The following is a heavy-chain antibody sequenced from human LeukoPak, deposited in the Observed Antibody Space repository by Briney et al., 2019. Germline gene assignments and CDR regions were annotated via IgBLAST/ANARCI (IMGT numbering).Heavy chain of an antibody. CDR2: INPSGGST. V-gene: IGHV1-46*01. CDR3: ARPWELHAPREAFDI. CDR1: GYTFTSYD. J-gene: IGHJ3*02. D-gene: IGHD1-26*01. Sequence: ASVKVSCKASGYTFTSYDINWVRQAPGQGLEWMGIINPSGGSTSYAQKFQGRVIMTRDTSTSTVYMELSSLRSEDTAVYYCARPWELHAPREAFDIWGQGTMVTVSS.